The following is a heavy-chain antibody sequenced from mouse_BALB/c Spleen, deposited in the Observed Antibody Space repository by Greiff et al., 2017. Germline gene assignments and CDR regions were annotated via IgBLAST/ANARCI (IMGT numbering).Heavy chain of an antibody. V-gene: IGHV3-6*02. J-gene: IGHJ2*01. Sequence: ESGPGLVKPSQSLSLTCSVTGYSITSGYYWNWIRQFPGNKLEWMGYISYDGSNNYNPSLKNRISITRDTSKNQFFLKLNSVTTEDTATYYCARGEYGNYYFDYWGQGTTLTVSS. CDR1: GYSITSGYY. CDR2: ISYDGSN. CDR3: ARGEYGNYYFDY. D-gene: IGHD2-10*02.